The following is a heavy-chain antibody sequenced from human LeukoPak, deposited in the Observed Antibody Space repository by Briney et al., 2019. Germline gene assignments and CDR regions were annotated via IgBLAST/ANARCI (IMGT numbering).Heavy chain of an antibody. Sequence: PGGSLRLSCAASGFTFSSYAMHWVRQAPGKGLEWVALISYDGSHKYYADSVKGRFTISRDNSKNTLYLQMNSLRAEDTAVYYCARRSGIAVAGAFDYWGQGTLVTVSS. V-gene: IGHV3-30*04. J-gene: IGHJ4*02. CDR3: ARRSGIAVAGAFDY. D-gene: IGHD6-19*01. CDR1: GFTFSSYA. CDR2: ISYDGSHK.